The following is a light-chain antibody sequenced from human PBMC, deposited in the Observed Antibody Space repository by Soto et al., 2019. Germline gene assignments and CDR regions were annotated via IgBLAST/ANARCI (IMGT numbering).Light chain of an antibody. CDR2: TAS. CDR1: QGIGSS. J-gene: IGKJ5*01. V-gene: IGKV1-9*01. Sequence: DIQLIQSPSLLSASVGDRVTITCRASQGIGSSLAWYHQKAGKAPKLLIHTASTLQSGVPSRFSGSGSGTDFTLTITSLQPEDFATYYCQQRNSYPITFGQGTRLEIK. CDR3: QQRNSYPIT.